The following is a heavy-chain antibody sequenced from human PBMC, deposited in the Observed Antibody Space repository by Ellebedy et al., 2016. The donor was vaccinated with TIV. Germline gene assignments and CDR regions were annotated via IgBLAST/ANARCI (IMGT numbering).Heavy chain of an antibody. CDR2: ISPGSTYI. J-gene: IGHJ5*02. CDR1: GFTFKSYT. Sequence: GESLKISCAASGFTFKSYTMNWVRQAPGKGLEWVSSISPGSTYIYYADSVKGRFTISRDNAKNSVYLQMNSLRAEDTAVYYCARDASGSYYAEFVWFDPWGQGTLVTVSS. CDR3: ARDASGSYYAEFVWFDP. V-gene: IGHV3-21*01. D-gene: IGHD3-10*01.